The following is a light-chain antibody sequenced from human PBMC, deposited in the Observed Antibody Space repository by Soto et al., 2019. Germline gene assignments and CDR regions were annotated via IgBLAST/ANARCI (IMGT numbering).Light chain of an antibody. V-gene: IGLV2-8*01. J-gene: IGLJ2*01. CDR2: EVN. CDR3: SSYASSNDSKV. Sequence: QSALTQPPSASGSPGQSVTISCTGTSSDLGGSIYVSWYQQHPGKAPKLMIYEVNKRPSGVPDRFSGSKSGNTASLTVSGLQAEDEADYYCSSYASSNDSKVFGGGTKLTVL. CDR1: SSDLGGSIY.